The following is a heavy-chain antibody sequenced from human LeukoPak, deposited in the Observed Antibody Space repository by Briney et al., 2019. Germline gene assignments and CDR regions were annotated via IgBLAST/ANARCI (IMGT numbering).Heavy chain of an antibody. Sequence: SETLSLTCTVSGGSISSYYWSWIRQPPGKGLEWIGYIYYSGSTNYNPSLKSRVTISVDTSKNQLSLKLSSVTAEDTAMYYCARDLFHRYYDSSGRAFDYWGQGTLVTVSS. D-gene: IGHD3-22*01. V-gene: IGHV4-59*01. CDR1: GGSISSYY. J-gene: IGHJ4*02. CDR3: ARDLFHRYYDSSGRAFDY. CDR2: IYYSGST.